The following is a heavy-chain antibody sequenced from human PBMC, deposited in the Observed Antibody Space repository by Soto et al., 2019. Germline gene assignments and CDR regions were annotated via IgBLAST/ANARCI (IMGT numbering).Heavy chain of an antibody. CDR1: EFTFSTYG. V-gene: IGHV3-30*18. CDR3: AKNQIWGITIFGVVFDY. Sequence: PGGSLRLSCAASEFTFSTYGMHWVRQAPGKGLEWVAFIAHDGINQNYADSVKGRFTVSRDNSKNTLYLQMNSLRPEDTAVYYCAKNQIWGITIFGVVFDYWGQGTLVTVSS. CDR2: IAHDGINQ. D-gene: IGHD3-3*01. J-gene: IGHJ4*02.